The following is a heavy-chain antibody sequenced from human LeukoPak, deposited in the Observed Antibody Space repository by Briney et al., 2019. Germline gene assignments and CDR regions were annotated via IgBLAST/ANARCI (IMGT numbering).Heavy chain of an antibody. D-gene: IGHD6-19*01. CDR1: GFTFSSYE. J-gene: IGHJ6*02. CDR3: ARAQYSSGWYGLPGGYYYYGMDV. V-gene: IGHV3-48*03. CDR2: ISSSGSTI. Sequence: GGSLRLSCAASGFTFSSYEMNWVRQAPGKGLEWVSYISSSGSTIYYADSVKGRFTISRDNAKNSLYLQMNSLRAEDTAVYYCARAQYSSGWYGLPGGYYYYGMDVWGQGTTVTVSS.